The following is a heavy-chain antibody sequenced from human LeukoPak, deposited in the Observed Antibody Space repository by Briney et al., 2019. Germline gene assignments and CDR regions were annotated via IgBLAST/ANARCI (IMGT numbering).Heavy chain of an antibody. D-gene: IGHD5-24*01. V-gene: IGHV3-33*06. CDR3: AKQNGYNFYTAWLEY. CDR1: GFTFGSYG. Sequence: PGGSLRLSCAASGFTFGSYGMHWVRQAPGKGLEWVAVIWYDGSNKYYADSVKGRFTISRDNSKNTLYLQMNSLRAEDTAVYYCAKQNGYNFYTAWLEYWGQGTLVTVSS. CDR2: IWYDGSNK. J-gene: IGHJ4*02.